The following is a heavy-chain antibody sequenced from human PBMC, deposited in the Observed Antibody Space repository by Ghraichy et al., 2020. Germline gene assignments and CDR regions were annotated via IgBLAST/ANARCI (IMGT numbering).Heavy chain of an antibody. Sequence: SETLSLTCTVSGGSISSYYWSWIRQPPGKGLEWIGYIYTSGSTNYNPSLKSRVTISVDTSKNQFSLKLSSVTAADTAVYYCARQFSVGGVATIRARGPRWYFDLWGRGTLVTVSS. V-gene: IGHV4-4*09. CDR3: ARQFSVGGVATIRARGPRWYFDL. CDR1: GGSISSYY. CDR2: IYTSGST. J-gene: IGHJ2*01. D-gene: IGHD5-24*01.